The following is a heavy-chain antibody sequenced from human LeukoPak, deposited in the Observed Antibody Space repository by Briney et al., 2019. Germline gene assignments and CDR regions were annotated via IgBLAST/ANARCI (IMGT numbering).Heavy chain of an antibody. CDR3: AKSGSYYDAFDI. V-gene: IGHV4-61*02. D-gene: IGHD1-26*01. Sequence: SETLSLTCTVSGGSISSGSYYWSWIQQPAGKGLEWIGRIYTSGSTNYNPSLKSRVTISVDTSKNQFSLKLSSVTAADTAVYYCAKSGSYYDAFDIWGQGTMVTVSS. J-gene: IGHJ3*02. CDR2: IYTSGST. CDR1: GGSISSGSYY.